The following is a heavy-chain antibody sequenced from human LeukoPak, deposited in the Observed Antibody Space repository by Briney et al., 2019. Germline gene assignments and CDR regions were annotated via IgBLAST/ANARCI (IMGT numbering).Heavy chain of an antibody. Sequence: PGGSLRLSCAASGFTFSKYTMNWVRQAPGKGLEWVSYISSSSGAIYYADSVKGRFTISRDNAKNSLYLQMNSLRDEDTAVYYCARESRENAMNAFDIWGQGTMVTVSS. CDR1: GFTFSKYT. J-gene: IGHJ3*02. D-gene: IGHD2/OR15-2a*01. CDR3: ARESRENAMNAFDI. CDR2: ISSSSGAI. V-gene: IGHV3-48*02.